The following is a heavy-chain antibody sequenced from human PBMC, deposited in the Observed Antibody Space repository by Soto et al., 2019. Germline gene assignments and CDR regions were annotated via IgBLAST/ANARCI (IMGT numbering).Heavy chain of an antibody. CDR2: ISHSGSYI. CDR1: GFSFGDYI. D-gene: IGHD4-17*01. V-gene: IGHV3-21*01. CDR3: ASPRDYCVTTSNCFIAFDI. Sequence: AQLVESGGSLVKPGGSLRLSCAASGFSFGDYIMNWVRQAPGRGLEWVASISHSGSYIFYADSVKGRFTISRDNSRDSLYVQMNSLRVDDTAIYYCASPRDYCVTTSNCFIAFDIWGQGTRVTVSS. J-gene: IGHJ3*02.